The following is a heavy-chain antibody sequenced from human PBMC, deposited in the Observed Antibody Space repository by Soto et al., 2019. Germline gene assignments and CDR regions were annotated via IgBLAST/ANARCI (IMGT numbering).Heavy chain of an antibody. Sequence: EVQLVESGGGLVQPGGSLRLSCAASGFTVSSYSMNWVRQAPGKGLELVSYISSSSSTIYYADSVKGRFTISRDNAKNSLYVQRNSLRAEDTAVYYCARDLGDWNDALGFDYWGQGTLVTVSS. CDR3: ARDLGDWNDALGFDY. CDR1: GFTVSSYS. V-gene: IGHV3-48*01. CDR2: ISSSSSTI. J-gene: IGHJ4*02. D-gene: IGHD1-1*01.